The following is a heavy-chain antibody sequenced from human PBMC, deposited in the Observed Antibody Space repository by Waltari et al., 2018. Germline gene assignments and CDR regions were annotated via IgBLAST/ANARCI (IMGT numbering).Heavy chain of an antibody. V-gene: IGHV1-8*01. D-gene: IGHD6-13*01. J-gene: IGHJ6*02. CDR2: MNPNSGKT. CDR1: GYTFTSYD. Sequence: QVQLVQSGAEVKKPGASVKVSCKASGYTFTSYDINWVRQATGQGLEWMGWMNPNSGKTGYAQKFQGRVTMTRNTSISTAYMELSSLRSEDTAVYYCAREGQQLGTLDYYYGMDVWGQGTTVTVSS. CDR3: AREGQQLGTLDYYYGMDV.